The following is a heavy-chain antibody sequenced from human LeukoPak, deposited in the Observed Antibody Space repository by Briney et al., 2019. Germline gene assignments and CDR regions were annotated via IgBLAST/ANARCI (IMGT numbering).Heavy chain of an antibody. V-gene: IGHV4-39*01. Sequence: SETLSLTCTVSGGSISSSSYYWGWIRQPPGKGLEWIGSIYYSGSTYYNPSLKSRVTISVDTSKNQFSLKLSSVTAADTAVYYCARRWWARPNWSDLWTQGTLATVPS. J-gene: IGHJ5*02. CDR1: GGSISSSSYY. CDR3: ARRWWARPNWSDL. CDR2: IYYSGST. D-gene: IGHD2-15*01.